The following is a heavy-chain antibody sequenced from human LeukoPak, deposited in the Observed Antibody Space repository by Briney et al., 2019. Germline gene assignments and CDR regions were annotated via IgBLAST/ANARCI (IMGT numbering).Heavy chain of an antibody. Sequence: GRSLRRSCAASGFTFSTYGMHWVRQAPGKGLEWVAVISYDGSNKYYVDSVKGRFTISRDNSKNTLYLQMNTLRAEDTAVYYCAKDYYDSSGYLDDFDIWGQGTMVTVSS. CDR2: ISYDGSNK. V-gene: IGHV3-30*18. D-gene: IGHD3-22*01. CDR1: GFTFSTYG. J-gene: IGHJ3*02. CDR3: AKDYYDSSGYLDDFDI.